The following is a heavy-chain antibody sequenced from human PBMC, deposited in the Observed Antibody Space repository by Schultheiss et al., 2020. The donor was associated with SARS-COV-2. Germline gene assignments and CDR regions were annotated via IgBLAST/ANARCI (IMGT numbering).Heavy chain of an antibody. D-gene: IGHD5-18*01. CDR1: GGSIRSSNW. Sequence: SQTLSLTCHVSGGSIRSSNWWSWVRQTPGRGLEWIGEIFYTGTTNYNPSLKSRVTISLDTSKNQFSLKLTSVIAADTAVYYCARVDLETALVGGLDVWGQGSTVTVSS. CDR3: ARVDLETALVGGLDV. J-gene: IGHJ6*02. V-gene: IGHV4-4*02. CDR2: IFYTGTT.